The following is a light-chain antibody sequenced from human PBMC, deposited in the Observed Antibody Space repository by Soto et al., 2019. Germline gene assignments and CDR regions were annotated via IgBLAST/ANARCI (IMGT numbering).Light chain of an antibody. CDR1: QSVSSCY. J-gene: IGKJ1*01. Sequence: EIVLTQSPATLSLSPGERATLSCMVIQSVSSCYLAWYQQKPGQAPRLIIYEASNRVAGIPARFSGSGSGTDFTLTITRLEPEDSAVYYWQQYDILPRTFGQGSKVDNK. CDR3: QQYDILPRT. CDR2: EAS. V-gene: IGKV3-20*01.